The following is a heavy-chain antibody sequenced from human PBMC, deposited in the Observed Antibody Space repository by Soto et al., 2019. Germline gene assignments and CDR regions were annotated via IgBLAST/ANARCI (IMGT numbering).Heavy chain of an antibody. J-gene: IGHJ5*02. V-gene: IGHV3-30*18. D-gene: IGHD3-10*01. Sequence: QVPLVESGGGVVQPGRSLRLSCAASGLTFSNYGFHWVRQAPGKGLEWVAVISYDGSHKYYTDSVKGRFTISRDNSKNTVSLQMNNLGPDDTAVYYCAKYSGEPHDPPLYNWFDPWGRGTLVTVSS. CDR3: AKYSGEPHDPPLYNWFDP. CDR1: GLTFSNYG. CDR2: ISYDGSHK.